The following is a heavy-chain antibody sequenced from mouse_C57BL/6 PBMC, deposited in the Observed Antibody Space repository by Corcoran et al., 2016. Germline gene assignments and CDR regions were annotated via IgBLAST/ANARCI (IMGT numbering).Heavy chain of an antibody. CDR2: INTYSGVP. Sequence: QIQLVQSGPELKKPGETVKISCKASGYTFTTYGMSWVKQAPGKGLKWMGWINTYSGVPTYADDFKGRFAFSLETSASTAYLQINNLKNEDTATYFCARTHYDYDDGTVDYWGQGTTLTVSS. CDR1: GYTFTTYG. J-gene: IGHJ2*01. V-gene: IGHV9-3*01. D-gene: IGHD2-4*01. CDR3: ARTHYDYDDGTVDY.